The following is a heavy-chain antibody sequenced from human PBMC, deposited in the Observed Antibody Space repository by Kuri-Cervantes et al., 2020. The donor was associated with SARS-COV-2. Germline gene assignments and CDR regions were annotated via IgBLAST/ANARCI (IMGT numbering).Heavy chain of an antibody. Sequence: GGSLRLSCAASGFTFSGHWIHWVRQAPGKGLVWVSRINPDGSYTNNADSVKGRFTLSRDNAKKSLFLQMNSLRAEDTAIYYCSRDRGYSGTSSPVYWGQGTLVTVSS. CDR1: GFTFSGHW. CDR3: SRDRGYSGTSSPVY. CDR2: INPDGSYT. J-gene: IGHJ4*02. V-gene: IGHV3-74*01. D-gene: IGHD1-26*01.